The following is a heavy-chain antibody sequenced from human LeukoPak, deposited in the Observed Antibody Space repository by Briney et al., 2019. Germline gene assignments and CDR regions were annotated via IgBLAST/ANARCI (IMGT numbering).Heavy chain of an antibody. CDR1: GYTLTELS. Sequence: ASVKVSCKVSGYTLTELSMHWVRQAPGKGLEWMGGFDPEDGETIYAQKFQGRVTMTEDTSTDTAYMELSSLRSEDTAVYYCATEPNYYDSSGYYHGWGQGTLVTVSS. CDR2: FDPEDGET. CDR3: ATEPNYYDSSGYYHG. V-gene: IGHV1-24*01. J-gene: IGHJ4*02. D-gene: IGHD3-22*01.